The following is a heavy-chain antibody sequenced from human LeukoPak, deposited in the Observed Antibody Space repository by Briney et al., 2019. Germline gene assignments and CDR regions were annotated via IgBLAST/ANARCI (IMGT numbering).Heavy chain of an antibody. CDR3: ASGQLRIAAAGTQGLPTH. CDR2: INPSGGSA. CDR1: GYTFTSYY. J-gene: IGHJ4*02. Sequence: ASVKVSCKASGYTFTSYYMHWVRQAPGQGLEWMGIINPSGGSASYAQEFQGRVTITRDTSTSTVYMELSSLKSEDTAVYYGASGQLRIAAAGTQGLPTHWGQGTLVTVSS. V-gene: IGHV1-46*01. D-gene: IGHD6-13*01.